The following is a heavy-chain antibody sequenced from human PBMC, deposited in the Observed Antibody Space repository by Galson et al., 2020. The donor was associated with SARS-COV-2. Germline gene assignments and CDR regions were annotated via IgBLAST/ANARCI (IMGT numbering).Heavy chain of an antibody. CDR1: GFTFSSYA. V-gene: IGHV3-30*04. CDR3: ARPHSGSYYSLFDP. D-gene: IGHD1-26*01. CDR2: ISYDGSNK. J-gene: IGHJ5*02. Sequence: GGSLRLSCAASGFTFSSYAMHWVRQAPGKGLEWMAVISYDGSNKYYADSVKGRFTISRDNSKNTLSLQMNSLRAEDTAVYYCARPHSGSYYSLFDPWGQGTLVTVSS.